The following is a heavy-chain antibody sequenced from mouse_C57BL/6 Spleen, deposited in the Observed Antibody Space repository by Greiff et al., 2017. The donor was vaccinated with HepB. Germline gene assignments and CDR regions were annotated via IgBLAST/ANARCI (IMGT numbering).Heavy chain of an antibody. CDR2: IDPSDSYT. Sequence: QVQLQQPGAELVMPGASVKLSCKASGYTFTSYWMHWVKQRPGQGLEWIGEIDPSDSYTNYNQKFKGKSTLTVDKSSSTAYRQLSSLTSEDSAVYYCARSGPYYYGSSPYAMDYWGQGTSVTVSS. CDR3: ARSGPYYYGSSPYAMDY. V-gene: IGHV1-69*01. CDR1: GYTFTSYW. J-gene: IGHJ4*01. D-gene: IGHD1-1*01.